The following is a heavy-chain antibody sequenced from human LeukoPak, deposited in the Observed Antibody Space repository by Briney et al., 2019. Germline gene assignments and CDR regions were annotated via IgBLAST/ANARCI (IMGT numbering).Heavy chain of an antibody. J-gene: IGHJ1*01. CDR2: INHSGST. D-gene: IGHD3-22*01. Sequence: PSETLSLTCAVYGGSFSGYYWSWIRQPPGKGLEWIGEINHSGSTNYNPSLKSRVTISVDTSKNQFSLKLSSVTAADTAVYYCARGRQRSPYYYDSSGPGLQHWGQGTLVTVSS. CDR3: ARGRQRSPYYYDSSGPGLQH. V-gene: IGHV4-34*01. CDR1: GGSFSGYY.